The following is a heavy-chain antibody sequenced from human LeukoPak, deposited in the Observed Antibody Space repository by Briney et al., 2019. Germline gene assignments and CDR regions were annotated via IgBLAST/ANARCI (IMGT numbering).Heavy chain of an antibody. D-gene: IGHD6-19*01. Sequence: GGSLRLSCAASGFTFSSYWMSWVRQAPGLGLEWVASIKQDGSEKHYVDSVKGRFTISRDNAKNSLYLQMNSLRAEDTAVYYCARPYSSGWDPIDYWGQGTLVTVSA. CDR3: ARPYSSGWDPIDY. V-gene: IGHV3-7*01. CDR2: IKQDGSEK. J-gene: IGHJ4*02. CDR1: GFTFSSYW.